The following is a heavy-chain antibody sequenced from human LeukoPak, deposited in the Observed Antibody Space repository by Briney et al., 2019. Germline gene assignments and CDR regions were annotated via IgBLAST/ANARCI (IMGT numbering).Heavy chain of an antibody. D-gene: IGHD2-2*01. CDR1: RGSISSGDYY. J-gene: IGHJ3*02. Sequence: SQTLSLTCTVSRGSISSGDYYWSWIRQPPGKGLEWIGYIYYSGSTYYNPSLKSRVTISVDTSKNQFSLKLSSVTAADTAVYHCLREIVVVPAATIFRYAFDIWGQGTMVTVSA. CDR2: IYYSGST. V-gene: IGHV4-30-4*08. CDR3: LREIVVVPAATIFRYAFDI.